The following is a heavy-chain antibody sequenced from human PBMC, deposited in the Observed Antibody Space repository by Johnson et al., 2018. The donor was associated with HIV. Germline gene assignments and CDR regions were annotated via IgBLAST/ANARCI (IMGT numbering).Heavy chain of an antibody. CDR2: IKQDGNEK. V-gene: IGHV3-7*01. Sequence: VQLVESGGGLVQPGGSLRLSCAASGFRFSNYWMSWVRQAPGKGLEWVANIKQDGNEKYSVDSVKGRFTISRDNAKNSLYLQMNSLRAGDTALYYCARAVCRGGRCYSHDAFDIWGQGTMVTVSS. D-gene: IGHD2-15*01. CDR1: GFRFSNYW. CDR3: ARAVCRGGRCYSHDAFDI. J-gene: IGHJ3*02.